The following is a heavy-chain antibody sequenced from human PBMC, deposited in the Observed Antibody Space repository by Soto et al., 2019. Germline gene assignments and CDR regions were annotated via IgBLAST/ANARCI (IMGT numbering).Heavy chain of an antibody. V-gene: IGHV1-24*01. CDR3: AAGSLRVYPSYYYYGMDV. Sequence: QVPLVQSGAEVKKPGASVKVSCKVSGYTLTELSMHWVRQAPGKGLEWMGGFDPEDGETIYAQKFQGRVTMTEDTSTDTAYMELSSLRSEDTAVYYCAAGSLRVYPSYYYYGMDVWGQGTTVTVSS. D-gene: IGHD2-2*01. CDR2: FDPEDGET. J-gene: IGHJ6*02. CDR1: GYTLTELS.